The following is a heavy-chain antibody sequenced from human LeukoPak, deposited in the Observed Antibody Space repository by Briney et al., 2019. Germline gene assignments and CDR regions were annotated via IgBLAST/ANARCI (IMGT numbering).Heavy chain of an antibody. Sequence: KTSETLSLTCTVSGGSISSYYWSWIRQPPGKGLEWIGYIYYSGSTNYNPSLKSRVTISVDTSKNQFSLKLSSVTAADTAVYYCARGTWVYSSSWYFRGDAFDIWGQGTMVTVSS. J-gene: IGHJ3*02. CDR2: IYYSGST. CDR1: GGSISSYY. V-gene: IGHV4-59*01. D-gene: IGHD6-13*01. CDR3: ARGTWVYSSSWYFRGDAFDI.